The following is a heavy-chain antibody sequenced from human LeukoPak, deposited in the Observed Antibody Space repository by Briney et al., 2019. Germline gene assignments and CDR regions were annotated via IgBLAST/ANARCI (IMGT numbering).Heavy chain of an antibody. CDR1: GGTFSSCA. V-gene: IGHV1-69*01. Sequence: SVKVSCKASGGTFSSCAISWVRQAPGQGLEWMGGIIPIFGTANYAQKFQGRVTITADESTSTAYMELSSLRSEDTAVYYCARGRYYDFWSGPKNAFDIWGQGTMVTVSS. CDR3: ARGRYYDFWSGPKNAFDI. CDR2: IIPIFGTA. D-gene: IGHD3-3*01. J-gene: IGHJ3*02.